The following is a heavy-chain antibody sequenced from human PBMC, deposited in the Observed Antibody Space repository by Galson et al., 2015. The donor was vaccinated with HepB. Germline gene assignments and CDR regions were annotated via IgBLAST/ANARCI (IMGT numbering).Heavy chain of an antibody. Sequence: SVKVSCKASGYTFTGYYMHWVRQAPGQGLEWMGWINPNSGGTNYAQKFQGRVTMTRDTSISTAYMELSRLRSDDTAVYYCANPYGVPTNGAGYWGQGTLVTVSS. V-gene: IGHV1-2*02. D-gene: IGHD4-17*01. CDR3: ANPYGVPTNGAGY. CDR1: GYTFTGYY. CDR2: INPNSGGT. J-gene: IGHJ4*02.